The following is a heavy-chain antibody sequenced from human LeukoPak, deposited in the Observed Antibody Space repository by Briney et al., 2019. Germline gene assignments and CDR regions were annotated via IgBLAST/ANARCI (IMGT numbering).Heavy chain of an antibody. J-gene: IGHJ4*02. CDR3: ARDYGDYYFDH. D-gene: IGHD4-17*01. CDR2: ISSSSGYI. Sequence: GGSLRLSCAASGFTFSSYSMNWVRQAPGKGLEWVSSISSSSGYIYYADSVKGRFTISRDNAKNSLYLQMNSLRAEDTAIYYCARDYGDYYFDHWGQGTLVTVSS. V-gene: IGHV3-21*01. CDR1: GFTFSSYS.